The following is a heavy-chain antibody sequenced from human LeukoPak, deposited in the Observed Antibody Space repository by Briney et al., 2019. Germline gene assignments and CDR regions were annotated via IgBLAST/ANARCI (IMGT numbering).Heavy chain of an antibody. Sequence: SQTLSLACAVYGGSFTGYYWSWIRQPPGKGLEWIGEINHSGSTTYNTSLKSRATISVDTSKNQSSLKLSSVTAADTAVYYCARGPLIVVVPAASRIRGWCDPWGQGTLVTVSS. J-gene: IGHJ5*02. D-gene: IGHD2-2*01. CDR3: ARGPLIVVVPAASRIRGWCDP. V-gene: IGHV4-34*01. CDR2: INHSGST. CDR1: GGSFTGYY.